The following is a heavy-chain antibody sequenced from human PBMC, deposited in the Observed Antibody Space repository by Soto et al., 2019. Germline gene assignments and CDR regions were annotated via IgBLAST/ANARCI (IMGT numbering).Heavy chain of an antibody. J-gene: IGHJ4*02. Sequence: SETLPLTCTGSGGSISSYYWSWIRQPPGKGLEWIGYIYYSGSTNYNPSLKSRVTISVDTSKNQFSLKLSSVTAADTAVYYCASRGPYCSGGSCYHYWGQGTLVTVSS. CDR1: GGSISSYY. CDR2: IYYSGST. D-gene: IGHD2-15*01. CDR3: ASRGPYCSGGSCYHY. V-gene: IGHV4-59*01.